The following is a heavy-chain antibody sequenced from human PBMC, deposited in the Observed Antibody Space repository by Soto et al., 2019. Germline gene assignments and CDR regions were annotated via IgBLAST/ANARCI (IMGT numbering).Heavy chain of an antibody. CDR2: FNVGTGNN. D-gene: IGHD2-15*01. CDR1: GYTFTDYA. Sequence: APVKASCKASGYTFTDYAIHWESQAPGQGLECIRWFNVGTGNNGHSRKFQGRVTNVRDMSASAAYIEVTSLTSEDTAIYYGAREGAHYSPLDHWGQGTLVTVSS. CDR3: AREGAHYSPLDH. J-gene: IGHJ4*02. V-gene: IGHV1-3*01.